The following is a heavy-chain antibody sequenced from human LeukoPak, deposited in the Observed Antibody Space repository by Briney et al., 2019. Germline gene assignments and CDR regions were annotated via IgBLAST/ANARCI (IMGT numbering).Heavy chain of an antibody. CDR3: ARRRTYYGSGSYGYAMDV. D-gene: IGHD3-10*01. J-gene: IGHJ6*02. CDR2: VFHNGYT. V-gene: IGHV4-59*11. CDR1: GGSISTHY. Sequence: SETLSLTCTISGGSISTHYWSWVRQPPGKGLEWIGFVFHNGYTKHNPSLKSRVTLSVDTSKNQFSLKVHSVTAADTAVYYCARRRTYYGSGSYGYAMDVWGQGTTVTVSS.